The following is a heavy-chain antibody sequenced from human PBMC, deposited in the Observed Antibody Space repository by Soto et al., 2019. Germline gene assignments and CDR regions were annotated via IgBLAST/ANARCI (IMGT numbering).Heavy chain of an antibody. CDR1: GFIFSSYG. D-gene: IGHD2-15*01. V-gene: IGHV3-30*03. CDR2: ISYDGSDE. CDR3: AREVMAIATTPLGFDP. Sequence: QVQLVESGGGVVQPGRSLRLSCAASGFIFSSYGMHWVRQAPGKGLEWVAAISYDGSDEYYADSVKGRFTISRDNSKNTLYLQMNSLRVEDTAVYFCAREVMAIATTPLGFDPWGQGTLATVSS. J-gene: IGHJ5*02.